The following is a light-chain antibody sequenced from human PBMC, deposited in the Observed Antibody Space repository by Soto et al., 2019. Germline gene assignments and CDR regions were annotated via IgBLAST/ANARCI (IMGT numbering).Light chain of an antibody. V-gene: IGKV3-20*01. CDR3: QQYGDSPPT. J-gene: IGKJ1*01. CDR2: GAS. CDR1: QSLTTNY. Sequence: EIVVTQSPGTLSLSPGERATLSCRASQSLTTNYLAWYQRKPGQAPRLLIYGASSRATDIPRRFSGSGSGTDFTLTITRLEPEDFAVYYCQQYGDSPPTFGQGTKV.